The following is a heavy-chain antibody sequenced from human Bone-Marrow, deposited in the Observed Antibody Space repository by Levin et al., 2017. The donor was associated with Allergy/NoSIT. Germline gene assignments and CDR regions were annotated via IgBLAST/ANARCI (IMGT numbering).Heavy chain of an antibody. CDR1: GFTFSSFA. V-gene: IGHV3-30-3*01. CDR3: ARDRVAYHLAIHNGLDV. D-gene: IGHD2-2*01. Sequence: PGGSLRLSCEASGFTFSSFAIHWVRQAPGKELEWVSVISYNGINKYYGDSVKGRFTISRDTSKNTYLQMNSLRAEDTAVYYCARDRVAYHLAIHNGLDVWGQGTPVTVSS. J-gene: IGHJ6*02. CDR2: ISYNGINK.